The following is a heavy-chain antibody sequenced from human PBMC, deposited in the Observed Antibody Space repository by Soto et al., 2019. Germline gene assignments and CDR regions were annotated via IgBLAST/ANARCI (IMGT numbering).Heavy chain of an antibody. J-gene: IGHJ5*02. CDR2: ISGGGDTT. CDR1: GFTFNNYA. CDR3: AKHGPQYSSSLTHH. Sequence: GGSLRLSCAGSGFTFNNYAMTWVRQAPGKGPEWVSAISGGGDTTYYADSVKGRFTISRDNSKNTLYLQMNSLRAEDTAVYYCAKHGPQYSSSLTHHWGQGTLVTVSS. D-gene: IGHD6-13*01. V-gene: IGHV3-23*01.